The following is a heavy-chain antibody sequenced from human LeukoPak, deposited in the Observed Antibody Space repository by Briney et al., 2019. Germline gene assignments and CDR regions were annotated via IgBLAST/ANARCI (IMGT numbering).Heavy chain of an antibody. D-gene: IGHD3-22*01. CDR1: GGSISSSSYY. V-gene: IGHV4-39*07. CDR3: ARVVYDSSTYPKSYFDF. J-gene: IGHJ4*02. CDR2: IYYRGIT. Sequence: SETLSLTCTVSGGSISSSSYYWGWIRQPPGKGLEWIGSIYYRGITYSNPSLKSRVTISVDTSKNQFSLKLSSVTAADTAVYYCARVVYDSSTYPKSYFDFWGQGTLVTVSS.